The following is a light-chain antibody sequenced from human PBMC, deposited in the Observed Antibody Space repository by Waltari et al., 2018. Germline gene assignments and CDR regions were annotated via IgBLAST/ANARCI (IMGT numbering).Light chain of an antibody. V-gene: IGKV3-20*01. Sequence: EIVLTQSPGTMSLSPGERATLPCRARKSVGRSLACYQQKPGQAPRILIYGASSRATGIPDRFSGSGSGTDFSLTISRLEPEDFAVYYCQHYVRLPATFGQGTKVEIK. J-gene: IGKJ1*01. CDR2: GAS. CDR3: QHYVRLPAT. CDR1: KSVGRS.